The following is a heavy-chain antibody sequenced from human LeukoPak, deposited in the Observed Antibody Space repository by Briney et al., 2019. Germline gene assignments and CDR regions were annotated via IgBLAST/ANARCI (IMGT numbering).Heavy chain of an antibody. D-gene: IGHD3-9*01. V-gene: IGHV4-61*02. J-gene: IGHJ6*03. Sequence: SETLSLTCTVSGGSISSDSNYWSWIRQSAGKGLEWIGRINARGNANYNPSLEGRVSISLDTSKNHFTLKVISMTAAETAVYYCASRNKGTLTGNYDCCFYYMDVWGKGTMVTISS. CDR3: ASRNKGTLTGNYDCCFYYMDV. CDR2: INARGNA. CDR1: GGSISSDSNY.